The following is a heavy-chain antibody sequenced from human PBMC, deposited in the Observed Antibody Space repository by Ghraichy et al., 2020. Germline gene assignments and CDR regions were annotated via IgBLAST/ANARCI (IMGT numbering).Heavy chain of an antibody. D-gene: IGHD1-26*01. J-gene: IGHJ4*02. CDR1: GASIGQYY. CDR3: ARLKWEYAARIFDF. V-gene: IGHV4-59*08. Sequence: SETLSLTCTVSGASIGQYYWSWIRQSPGKGLEYIGYIYNSGNANYNPSLKSRVSMSIDTSNNLFSLSLSSVTAADTAVYYCARLKWEYAARIFDFWGQGILVTVSS. CDR2: IYNSGNA.